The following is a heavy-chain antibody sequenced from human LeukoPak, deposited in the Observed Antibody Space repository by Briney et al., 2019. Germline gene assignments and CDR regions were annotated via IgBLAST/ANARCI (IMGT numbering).Heavy chain of an antibody. CDR3: ARGGYSSGFL. CDR1: GGSISSYY. D-gene: IGHD3-22*01. V-gene: IGHV4-59*01. J-gene: IGHJ4*02. CDR2: IYYSGST. Sequence: SETLSLTCTVSGGSISSYYWSWIRQPPGKGLEWIGYIYYSGSTNYNPSLKSRVTISVNTSKNQFSLELSSVTAADTAVYYCARGGYSSGFLWGQGTLVTVSS.